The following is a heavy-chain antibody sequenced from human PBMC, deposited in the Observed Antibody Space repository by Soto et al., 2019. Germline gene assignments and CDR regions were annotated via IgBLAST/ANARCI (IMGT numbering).Heavy chain of an antibody. CDR2: ISYDGSNK. Sequence: QVQLVESGGGVVQPGRSLRLSCAASGFTFSSYAMYWVRQAPGKGLEWVAVISYDGSNKYYADSVKGRFTISRDNSKNTLYLQLNRLRAEDTAVYYCAKDHHVYVSFRLDYWGQGTLVTVSS. D-gene: IGHD3-16*01. CDR3: AKDHHVYVSFRLDY. J-gene: IGHJ4*02. V-gene: IGHV3-30*18. CDR1: GFTFSSYA.